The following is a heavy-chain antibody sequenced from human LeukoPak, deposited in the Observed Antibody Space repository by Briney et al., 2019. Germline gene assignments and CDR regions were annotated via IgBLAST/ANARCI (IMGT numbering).Heavy chain of an antibody. Sequence: PSETLSLTCTVSGGSISSSSYYWGWIRQPPGKGLEWIGSIYYSGSTYYNPSLKSRVTISVDTPKNQFSLKLSSVTAADTAVYYCARGIVGATLPFYYFDYWGQGTLVTVSS. D-gene: IGHD1-26*01. V-gene: IGHV4-39*07. CDR1: GGSISSSSYY. CDR2: IYYSGST. J-gene: IGHJ4*02. CDR3: ARGIVGATLPFYYFDY.